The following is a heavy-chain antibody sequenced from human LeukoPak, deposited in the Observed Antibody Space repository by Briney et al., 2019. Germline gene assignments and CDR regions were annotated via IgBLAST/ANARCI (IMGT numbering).Heavy chain of an antibody. CDR3: ARGIQLWYFDY. CDR2: INAGNGNT. D-gene: IGHD5-18*01. V-gene: IGHV1-3*01. J-gene: IGHJ4*02. CDR1: GYTFTSYA. Sequence: ASVKVSCKASGYTFTSYAMHWVRQAPGRGLEWMGWINAGNGNTKYSQKFQGRVTITRDTSASTAYMELSSLRSEDTAVYYCARGIQLWYFDYWGQGTLVTVSS.